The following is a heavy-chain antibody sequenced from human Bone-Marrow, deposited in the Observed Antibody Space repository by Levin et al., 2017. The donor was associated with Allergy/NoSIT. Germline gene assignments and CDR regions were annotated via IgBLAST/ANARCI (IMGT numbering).Heavy chain of an antibody. CDR3: ARDYTYGGWFDP. J-gene: IGHJ5*02. V-gene: IGHV4-59*02. CDR2: VYYHGSI. CDR1: GDSVTTSY. Sequence: SQTLSLTCTVSGDSVTTSYWSWIRQSPGRGLEWIGYVYYHGSINYNPSLKSRVTISVDPSENQISLKLTSVTAADTAIYYCARDYTYGGWFDPWGQGTLVTVSS. D-gene: IGHD5-24*01.